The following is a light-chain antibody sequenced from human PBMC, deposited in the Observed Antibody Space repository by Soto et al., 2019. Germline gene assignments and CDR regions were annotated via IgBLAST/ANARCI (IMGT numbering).Light chain of an antibody. Sequence: QAVVTQPPSASGTPGQRVTIYCSGSSSNIGDNYVFWYQQFPGAAPKPLIFNNNQRPSGVPDRFSGAKSGTSASLSISGLRSEDEADYHCAAWDDSLSGWVFGGGTKLTVL. V-gene: IGLV1-47*02. CDR3: AAWDDSLSGWV. J-gene: IGLJ3*02. CDR2: NNN. CDR1: SSNIGDNY.